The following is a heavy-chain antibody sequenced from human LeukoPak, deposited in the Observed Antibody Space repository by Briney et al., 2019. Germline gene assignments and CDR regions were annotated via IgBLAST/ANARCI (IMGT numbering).Heavy chain of an antibody. J-gene: IGHJ4*02. V-gene: IGHV6-1*01. Sequence: SQTLSLTCAISGDSVSSNSARNWIRQPPSRGFEWLGRTYYRSKWYNDYAVSVKSRITINPDTSKNQFSLHLNSVTPEDTAVNYCARALTKASAAMPFNYWGQRTLFTVSS. D-gene: IGHD2-2*01. CDR2: TYYRSKWYN. CDR1: GDSVSSNSA. CDR3: ARALTKASAAMPFNY.